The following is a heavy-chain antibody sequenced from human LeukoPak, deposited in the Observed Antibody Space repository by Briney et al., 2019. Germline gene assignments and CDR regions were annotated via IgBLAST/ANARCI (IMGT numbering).Heavy chain of an antibody. J-gene: IGHJ4*02. CDR2: IYYSGST. Sequence: PSETLSLTCTVSGGSVSSYYWSWIRQPPGKGLEWIGYIYYSGSTNYNPSLKSRVTISVDTSKNQFSLKLSSVTAADTAVYYCACWNGSGYFDYWGQGTLVTVSS. CDR1: GGSVSSYY. D-gene: IGHD3-10*01. CDR3: ACWNGSGYFDY. V-gene: IGHV4-59*02.